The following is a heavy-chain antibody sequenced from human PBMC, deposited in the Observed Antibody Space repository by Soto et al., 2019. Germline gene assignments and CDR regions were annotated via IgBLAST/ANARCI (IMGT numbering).Heavy chain of an antibody. CDR3: ARAGKDGEYYYYYMDV. Sequence: PSETLSLTCAVYGGSFSGYYWSWIRQPPGKGLEWIGEINHSGSTNYNPSLKSRVTISVDTSKNQFSLKLSSVTAADTAVYYCARAGKDGEYYYYYMDVWGKGTTVTVSS. J-gene: IGHJ6*03. CDR1: GGSFSGYY. CDR2: INHSGST. D-gene: IGHD1-26*01. V-gene: IGHV4-34*01.